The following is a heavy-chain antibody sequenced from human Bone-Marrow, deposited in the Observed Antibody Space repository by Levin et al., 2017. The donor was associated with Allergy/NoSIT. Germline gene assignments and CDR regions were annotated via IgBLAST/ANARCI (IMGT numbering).Heavy chain of an antibody. D-gene: IGHD5-12*01. Sequence: TSETLSLTCAVSGGSISSSHWWSWVRQPPGKGLEWIAEIYHSGRTIYNPSLKSRVTMSVDKSKNQFSLKVTSVTGADTAVYFCARRSDYDPYNFDYWGQGTLVPVSS. CDR2: IYHSGRT. CDR1: GGSISSSHW. V-gene: IGHV4-4*02. J-gene: IGHJ4*02. CDR3: ARRSDYDPYNFDY.